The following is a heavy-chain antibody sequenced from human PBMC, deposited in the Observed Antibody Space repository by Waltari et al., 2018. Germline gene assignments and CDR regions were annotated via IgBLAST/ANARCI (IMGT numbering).Heavy chain of an antibody. CDR1: GGSISSSSYY. CDR3: ARHPYEMLTGHLYGMDV. V-gene: IGHV4-39*01. D-gene: IGHD3-9*01. Sequence: QLQLQASGPGLVKPSETLSLTCTVSGGSISSSSYYWGWIGQAPGMGLEWIGSIYYSGSSYNNPALKRRFSISVDTSKNQFSLQLSSVTAADTAVYYCARHPYEMLTGHLYGMDVWVKGTTVTVAS. CDR2: IYYSGSS. J-gene: IGHJ6*04.